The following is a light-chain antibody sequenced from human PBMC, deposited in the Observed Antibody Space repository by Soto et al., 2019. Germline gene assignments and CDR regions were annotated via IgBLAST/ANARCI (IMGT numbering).Light chain of an antibody. CDR1: QSVSNK. Sequence: VMTQSPGTLSVSPGERVTLSCRASQSVSNKLVWYQRKPGQAPRLLIYGASSRATGIPDRFSGSGSGTDFTLTINSLEPEDFAVYYCQQYGDLPWTFGQGTKVDIK. V-gene: IGKV3-20*01. J-gene: IGKJ1*01. CDR3: QQYGDLPWT. CDR2: GAS.